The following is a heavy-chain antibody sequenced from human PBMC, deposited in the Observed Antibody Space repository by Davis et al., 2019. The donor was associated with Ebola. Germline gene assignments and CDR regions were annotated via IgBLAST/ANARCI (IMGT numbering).Heavy chain of an antibody. J-gene: IGHJ6*02. D-gene: IGHD4-11*01. V-gene: IGHV1-3*04. CDR1: GYTFTNYA. CDR2: ISTGNGNA. CDR3: AREQTPFGYSNYYYYYGMDV. Sequence: ASVKVSCKASGYTFTNYAMHWVRQAPGQRLEWMGWISTGNGNARYSQKLQGRVTMTTDTSTSTAYMELRSLRSDDTAVYYCAREQTPFGYSNYYYYYGMDVWGQGTTVTVSS.